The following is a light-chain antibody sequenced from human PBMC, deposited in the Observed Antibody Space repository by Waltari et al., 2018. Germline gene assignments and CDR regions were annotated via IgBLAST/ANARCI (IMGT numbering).Light chain of an antibody. CDR3: QVWHAAIDPGV. J-gene: IGLJ1*01. CDR2: YDS. V-gene: IGLV3-21*04. CDR1: HIGSYS. Sequence: SYVLTQPPSVSVAPGETARITRGGDHIGSYSVHWYQQKPGQAPVLVIFYDSDRPSGIPERFSGSNSGNTATLTITRVEAGDEANYYCQVWHAAIDPGVFGTGTEVSVL.